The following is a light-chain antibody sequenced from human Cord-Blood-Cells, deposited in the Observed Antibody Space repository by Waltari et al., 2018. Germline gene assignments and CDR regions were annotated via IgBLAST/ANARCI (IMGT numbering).Light chain of an antibody. Sequence: QSVLTQPPSVSGAPWQRVTISCTASSSNIGAGYDVHWYQQLPVTAPKLLIYGNSNRPSGVPDRFSGSKSGTSASLAITGLQAEDEADYYCQSYDSSLSVVFGGGTKLTVL. CDR2: GNS. CDR1: SSNIGAGYD. CDR3: QSYDSSLSVV. J-gene: IGLJ2*01. V-gene: IGLV1-40*01.